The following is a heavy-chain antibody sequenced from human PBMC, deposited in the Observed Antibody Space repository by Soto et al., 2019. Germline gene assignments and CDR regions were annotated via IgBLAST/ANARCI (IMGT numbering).Heavy chain of an antibody. J-gene: IGHJ6*02. D-gene: IGHD3-3*01. CDR2: ISGSGGST. Sequence: PGGSLRLSCAASGFTFSNYAMSWVRQAPGKGLEWVSAISGSGGSTYYADSVKGRFTISRDNSKNTLYLQMNSLRAEDTAVYYCAKALAEVTIFGVVIHGPTDYYYGMDVWGQGTTVTVSS. CDR1: GFTFSNYA. CDR3: AKALAEVTIFGVVIHGPTDYYYGMDV. V-gene: IGHV3-23*01.